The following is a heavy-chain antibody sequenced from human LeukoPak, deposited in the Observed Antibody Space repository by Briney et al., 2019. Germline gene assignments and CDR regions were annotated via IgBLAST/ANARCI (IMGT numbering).Heavy chain of an antibody. Sequence: GESLKISCKGSGYSFTNYWIGWVRQMPGKGLEWMGIIYPGDSDTRYSPSFQGQVTISADKSISTAYLQWSSLKASDTAMYYCARVMVTASLFRYFDYWGQGTLVTVSS. CDR1: GYSFTNYW. CDR3: ARVMVTASLFRYFDY. CDR2: IYPGDSDT. D-gene: IGHD2-21*02. J-gene: IGHJ4*02. V-gene: IGHV5-51*01.